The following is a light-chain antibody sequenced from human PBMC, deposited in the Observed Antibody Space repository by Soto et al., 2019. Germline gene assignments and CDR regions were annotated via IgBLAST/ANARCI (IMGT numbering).Light chain of an antibody. CDR1: SRDVGGYNY. J-gene: IGLJ1*01. CDR3: CSYTSSTIYV. V-gene: IGLV2-14*03. Sequence: QSALTQPASVSGSPGQSLAISCTGTSRDVGGYNYVSWYQQHPGKAPKLMIYDVTSRPSGVSDRFSGSKSGTTASLTISGLQAEDEADYYCCSYTSSTIYVFGTGTKVTVL. CDR2: DVT.